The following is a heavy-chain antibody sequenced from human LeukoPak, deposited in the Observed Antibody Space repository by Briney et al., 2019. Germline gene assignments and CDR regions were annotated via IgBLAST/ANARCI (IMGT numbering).Heavy chain of an antibody. V-gene: IGHV3-7*01. D-gene: IGHD6-6*01. CDR2: INQDGSEK. Sequence: PGGSLRLSCAASGFTFSNYWMGWVRQAPGKGLEWVANINQDGSEKTYVDSVKGQFTISRDNAKNSLYLQMNSLRADDTAVYYCARDLGYEFSSSSPPGYWGQGTLVTVSS. CDR1: GFTFSNYW. CDR3: ARDLGYEFSSSSPPGY. J-gene: IGHJ4*02.